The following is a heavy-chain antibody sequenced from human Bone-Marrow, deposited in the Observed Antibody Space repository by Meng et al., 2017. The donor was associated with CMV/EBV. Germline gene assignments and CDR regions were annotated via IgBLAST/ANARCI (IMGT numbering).Heavy chain of an antibody. CDR3: ARGENDFWSGYCRGPAKYNWFDP. V-gene: IGHV4-34*01. J-gene: IGHJ5*02. D-gene: IGHD3-3*01. CDR1: GGSFSGYY. CDR2: INHSGSN. Sequence: SETLSLTCAVYGGSFSGYYWSWNSQPPGKGLEWIGEINHSGSNNYNPSLKGRVTISVDTSENQFSLKLSSVTAADTAVYYCARGENDFWSGYCRGPAKYNWFDPWGQETLVTVSS.